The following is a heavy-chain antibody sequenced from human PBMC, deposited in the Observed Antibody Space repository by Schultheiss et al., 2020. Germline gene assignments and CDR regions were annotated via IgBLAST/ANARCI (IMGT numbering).Heavy chain of an antibody. V-gene: IGHV1-18*01. CDR1: GYTFTSYG. J-gene: IGHJ4*02. CDR3: ARGLAAAGAFDY. CDR2: INPNSGGT. D-gene: IGHD6-13*01. Sequence: ASVKVSCKASGYTFTSYGISWVRQAPGQGLEWMGWINPNSGGTNYAQKFQGRVTMTTDTSTSTAYMELRSLRSDDTAVYYCARGLAAAGAFDYWGQGTLVTVSS.